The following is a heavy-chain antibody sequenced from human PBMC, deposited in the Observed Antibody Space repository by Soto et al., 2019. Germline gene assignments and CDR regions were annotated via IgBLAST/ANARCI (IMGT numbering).Heavy chain of an antibody. V-gene: IGHV4-39*01. CDR1: GGSIRGSTDY. CDR3: ARHVPHDDWLDP. CDR2: LYESGAT. J-gene: IGHJ5*02. Sequence: QLQLQASGPGLVKPSETLSLTCTVSGGSIRGSTDYWAWVRQPPGKGLEWIAMLYESGATYYNPSLMSRVTISVDTSKNQFSLMLTAATATDTALDYCARHVPHDDWLDPCGPGTVVTVSS.